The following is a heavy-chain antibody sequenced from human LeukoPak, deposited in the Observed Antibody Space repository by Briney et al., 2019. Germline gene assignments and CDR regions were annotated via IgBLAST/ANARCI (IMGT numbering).Heavy chain of an antibody. CDR1: GFTFDDYA. D-gene: IGHD3-10*01. CDR2: ISWNSGSI. CDR3: ARGKYGSGTYGENAFDT. Sequence: GGSLRLSCAASGFTFDDYAMHWVRQAPGKGLEWVSGISWNSGSIGYADSVKGRFTISRDNAKNSLYLQMNSLRVEDTAVYYCARGKYGSGTYGENAFDTWGQGTMVTVSS. V-gene: IGHV3-9*01. J-gene: IGHJ3*02.